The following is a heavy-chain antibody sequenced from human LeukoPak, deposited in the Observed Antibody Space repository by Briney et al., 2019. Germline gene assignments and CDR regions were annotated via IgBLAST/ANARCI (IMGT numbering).Heavy chain of an antibody. Sequence: GGSLRLSCAASGFTFSSYCMTWVRQAPGKGLDWVSYISTSGSTIYYADSVKGRFTISRDNAKNSLYLQMNSLRAEDTAVYYCATSRGSWPDYFDYWGQGTLVTVSS. D-gene: IGHD6-13*01. CDR3: ATSRGSWPDYFDY. CDR2: ISTSGSTI. V-gene: IGHV3-48*03. CDR1: GFTFSSYC. J-gene: IGHJ4*02.